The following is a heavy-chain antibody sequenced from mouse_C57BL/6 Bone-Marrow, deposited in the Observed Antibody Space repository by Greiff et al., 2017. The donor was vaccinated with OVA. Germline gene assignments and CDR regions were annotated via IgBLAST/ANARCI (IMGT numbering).Heavy chain of an antibody. CDR2: IDPENGDT. V-gene: IGHV14-4*01. D-gene: IGHD1-1*01. Sequence: EVQLQQSGAELVRPGASVKLSCTASGFNIKDDYMHWVKQRPEQGLEWIGWIDPENGDTEYASKFQGKATITADTSSNTAYLPLSSLTSEDTAVYYCTSHYYGSSFDYWGQGTTLTVSS. CDR1: GFNIKDDY. CDR3: TSHYYGSSFDY. J-gene: IGHJ2*01.